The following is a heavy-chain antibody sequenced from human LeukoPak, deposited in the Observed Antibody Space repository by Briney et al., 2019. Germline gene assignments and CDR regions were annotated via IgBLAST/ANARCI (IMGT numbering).Heavy chain of an antibody. CDR1: GFTFSDST. CDR2: IRSKASSYAT. Sequence: GGSLRLSCAASGFTFSDSTMHWVRQASGKGLEWVGRIRSKASSYATAYAASLKGRFTISRDDSKNTAYLQMSSLKIEDTAVYYCTMTMPGYYYMDVWGKGTTVTVSS. D-gene: IGHD4/OR15-4a*01. CDR3: TMTMPGYYYMDV. J-gene: IGHJ6*03. V-gene: IGHV3-73*01.